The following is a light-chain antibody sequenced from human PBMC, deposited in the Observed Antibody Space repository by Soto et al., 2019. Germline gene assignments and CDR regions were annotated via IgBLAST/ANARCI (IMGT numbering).Light chain of an antibody. CDR2: GAS. CDR3: QQYNNWPRT. V-gene: IGKV3-15*01. CDR1: QSVSSN. Sequence: EIVMTQSPATLSASPGERATLSCRASQSVSSNLAWYQQKPGQAPRLLIYGASTRATGIPARFSGSGSGTEFTLTISSLRSEDFAVYYCQQYNNWPRTFGQGTKVEIK. J-gene: IGKJ1*01.